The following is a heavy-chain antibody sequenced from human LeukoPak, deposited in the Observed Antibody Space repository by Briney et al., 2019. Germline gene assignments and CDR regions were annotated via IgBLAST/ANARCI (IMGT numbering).Heavy chain of an antibody. J-gene: IGHJ2*01. CDR2: ISSRGNLL. CDR3: ARYSYGSTSWHFDL. CDR1: GFTFSDHY. Sequence: GGSLRLSCAASGFTFSDHYMGWIRQAPGKGLEWVSYISSRGNLLFYADSVRGRFTVSRDNAKNSLYLQMNGLRAEDTAVYYCARYSYGSTSWHFDLWGRGTLVTVSS. D-gene: IGHD5-18*01. V-gene: IGHV3-11*01.